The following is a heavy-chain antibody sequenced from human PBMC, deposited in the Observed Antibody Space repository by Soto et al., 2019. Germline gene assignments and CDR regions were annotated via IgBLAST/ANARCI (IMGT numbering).Heavy chain of an antibody. CDR2: ISNSGST. J-gene: IGHJ4*02. CDR1: GGSVTSDEDY. D-gene: IGHD5-18*01. CDR3: ATESGSTYGYFDR. V-gene: IGHV4-30-4*01. Sequence: SETLSLTCTVSGGSVTSDEDYWTWIRQSPGKGLEWIGYISNSGSTGYNPSLKTRLSMSVDRSKNQFTLRLTSVTAADTAVYFCATESGSTYGYFDRWGQGTQVTVSS.